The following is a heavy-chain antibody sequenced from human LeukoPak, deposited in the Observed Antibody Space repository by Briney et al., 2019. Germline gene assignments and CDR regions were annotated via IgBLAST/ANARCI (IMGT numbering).Heavy chain of an antibody. CDR3: ASHPRTDIVVVPAADDAFDI. Sequence: GGSLRLSCAASGFTFSDYYMSWIRQAPGKGLEWVSYISSSGSTIYYADSVKGRFTISRDNAKNSLYLQMNSLRAEDTAVYYCASHPRTDIVVVPAADDAFDIWGQGTMVTVSS. V-gene: IGHV3-11*04. CDR1: GFTFSDYY. J-gene: IGHJ3*02. CDR2: ISSSGSTI. D-gene: IGHD2-2*01.